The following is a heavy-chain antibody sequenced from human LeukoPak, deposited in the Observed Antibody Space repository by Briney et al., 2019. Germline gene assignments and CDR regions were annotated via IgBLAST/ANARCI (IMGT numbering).Heavy chain of an antibody. Sequence: SETLSLTCTVSGGSISSSSYYWGWIRQPPGKGLEWIGSIYYSGSTNYNPSLKSRVTISVDTSKNQFSLKLSSVTAADTAVYYCARRRNDILTGPYYYYYGMDVWGQGTTVTVSS. CDR2: IYYSGST. V-gene: IGHV4-39*07. CDR3: ARRRNDILTGPYYYYYGMDV. CDR1: GGSISSSSYY. D-gene: IGHD3-9*01. J-gene: IGHJ6*02.